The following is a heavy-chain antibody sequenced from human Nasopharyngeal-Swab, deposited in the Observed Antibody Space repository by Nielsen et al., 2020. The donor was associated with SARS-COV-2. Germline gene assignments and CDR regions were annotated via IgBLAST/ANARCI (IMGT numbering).Heavy chain of an antibody. CDR3: ARGGGGGDSGWYLSHYYYYGMDV. J-gene: IGHJ6*02. CDR2: INHSGST. Sequence: ESLKISCAASGFTFSSYWMHWVRQAPGKGLEWIGEINHSGSTNYNPSLKSRVTISGDMSKKQFSLKLSSVTAADTAVYYCARGGGGGDSGWYLSHYYYYGMDVWGQGTTVTVSS. V-gene: IGHV4-34*01. D-gene: IGHD6-19*01. CDR1: GFTFSSYW.